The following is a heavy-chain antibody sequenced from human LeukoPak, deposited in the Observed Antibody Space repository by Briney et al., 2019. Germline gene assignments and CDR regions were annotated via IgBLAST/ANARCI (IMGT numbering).Heavy chain of an antibody. CDR2: TRYDGSNK. J-gene: IGHJ6*03. Sequence: GGSLRLSCAASGFTVISNYMSWVRQAPGKGLEWVAFTRYDGSNKYYADSVKGRFTISRDNSKNTLYLKMNSLRAEDTAVYYCAKGHGWEASYYYYYMDVWGKGTTVTISS. D-gene: IGHD1-26*01. V-gene: IGHV3-30*02. CDR1: GFTVISNY. CDR3: AKGHGWEASYYYYYMDV.